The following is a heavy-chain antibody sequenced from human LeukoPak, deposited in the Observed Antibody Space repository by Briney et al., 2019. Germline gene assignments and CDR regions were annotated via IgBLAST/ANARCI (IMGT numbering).Heavy chain of an antibody. Sequence: GGSLRLSCAASGFTFSNYWMHWVRQAPGKGLVWVSRINGDGSTTNYADSVKGRFTISRDNAKNTLFLQMNSLRAEDTAVYYCAGGGGSYGLWDSWGQGTLVTVSS. V-gene: IGHV3-74*01. CDR1: GFTFSNYW. D-gene: IGHD1-26*01. CDR2: INGDGSTT. CDR3: AGGGGSYGLWDS. J-gene: IGHJ4*02.